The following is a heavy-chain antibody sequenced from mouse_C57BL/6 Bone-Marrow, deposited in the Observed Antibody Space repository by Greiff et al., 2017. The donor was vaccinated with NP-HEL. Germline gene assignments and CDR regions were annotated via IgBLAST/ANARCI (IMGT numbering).Heavy chain of an antibody. D-gene: IGHD2-2*01. J-gene: IGHJ2*01. CDR2: ISGGGGNT. CDR3: ARRLSLYYFDY. Sequence: EVQGVESGGGLVKPGGSLKLSCAASGFTFSSYTMSWVRQTPEKRLEWVATISGGGGNTYYPDSVKGRFTISRDNAKNTLYLQMSSLRSEDTALYYCARRLSLYYFDYWGQGTTLTVSS. V-gene: IGHV5-9*01. CDR1: GFTFSSYT.